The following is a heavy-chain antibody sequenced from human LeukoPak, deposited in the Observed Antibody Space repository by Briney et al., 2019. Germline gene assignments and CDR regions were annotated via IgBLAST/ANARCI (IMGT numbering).Heavy chain of an antibody. D-gene: IGHD1-26*01. CDR3: AKAVGESGSWNFDY. Sequence: PGGSLRLSCAASGFTFSSYSMNWVRQAPGKGLEWVSSISSSSSYIYYADSVKGRFTISRDNSKSTLYLQMNSLRAEDTAVYYCAKAVGESGSWNFDYWGQGTLVTVSS. CDR1: GFTFSSYS. V-gene: IGHV3-21*04. CDR2: ISSSSSYI. J-gene: IGHJ4*02.